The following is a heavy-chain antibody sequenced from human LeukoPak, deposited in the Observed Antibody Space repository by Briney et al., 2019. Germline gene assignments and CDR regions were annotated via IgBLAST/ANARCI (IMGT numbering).Heavy chain of an antibody. CDR3: ARRSTPNYYDSSGYYYRHRTADNAWFQH. D-gene: IGHD3-22*01. CDR1: GGSISSYY. V-gene: IGHV4-59*12. CDR2: IYYSGST. Sequence: SETLSLTCTVSGGSISSYYWSWIRQPPGKGLEWVGYIYYSGSTNYNPSLKSRVTISVDTSKNQFSLKLSSVTAADTAVYYCARRSTPNYYDSSGYYYRHRTADNAWFQHWGQGTLVTVSS. J-gene: IGHJ1*01.